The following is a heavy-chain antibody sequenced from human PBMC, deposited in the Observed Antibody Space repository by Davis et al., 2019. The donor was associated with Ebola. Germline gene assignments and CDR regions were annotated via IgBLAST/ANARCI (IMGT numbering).Heavy chain of an antibody. V-gene: IGHV3-74*01. J-gene: IGHJ4*02. D-gene: IGHD1-1*01. CDR3: ARGGLEPTDY. Sequence: PGGSLRLSCVASGFTVRTNYMNWVRQAPGKGLVWVSRTNEDGSSTSYADSVRGRFTISRDNAKNILYLQMNSLKAEDTALYYCARGGLEPTDYWGQGTLVTVSS. CDR1: GFTVRTNY. CDR2: TNEDGSST.